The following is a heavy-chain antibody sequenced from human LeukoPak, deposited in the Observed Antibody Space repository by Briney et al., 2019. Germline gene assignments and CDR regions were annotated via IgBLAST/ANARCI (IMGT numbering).Heavy chain of an antibody. Sequence: PSETLSLTCTVSGGFISSYYWCWIRQSPGKGLEWIGYIDYSGGAHYNLSLKSRVTISVNTSKNQFSLKLSSVTAADTAVYYCARVRSTMIEVWGQGALVTVSS. D-gene: IGHD3-22*01. V-gene: IGHV4-59*01. CDR2: IDYSGGA. CDR3: ARVRSTMIEV. CDR1: GGFISSYY. J-gene: IGHJ4*02.